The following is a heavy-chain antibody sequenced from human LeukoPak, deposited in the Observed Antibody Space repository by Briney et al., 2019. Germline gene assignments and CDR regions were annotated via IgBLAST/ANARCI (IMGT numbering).Heavy chain of an antibody. V-gene: IGHV5-51*01. D-gene: IGHD6-19*01. CDR3: ARHVVAGGAFDI. Sequence: GESLKISCKGSGYKFTNYWIAWVRQMPGKGLECMGIIYPGDSDIRYGSSFQGQVTISADKSISTAYLQWSSLKASDTAMYYCARHVVAGGAFDIWGQGTMVTVSS. J-gene: IGHJ3*02. CDR2: IYPGDSDI. CDR1: GYKFTNYW.